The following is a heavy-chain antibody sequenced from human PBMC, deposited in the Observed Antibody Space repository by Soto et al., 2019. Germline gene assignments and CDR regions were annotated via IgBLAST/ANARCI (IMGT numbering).Heavy chain of an antibody. CDR2: IYTGGNT. CDR1: GFTFSSHY. CDR3: ARVVAQIDY. V-gene: IGHV3-66*01. D-gene: IGHD5-12*01. J-gene: IGHJ4*02. Sequence: GGSLRLSCAASGFTFSSHYMSWVRQAPGKGLEWVSLIYTGGNTHYADSVKGRFTISRDDSKNTLFLQMNSLTAEDTAVYYCARVVAQIDYWGQGTLVTVSS.